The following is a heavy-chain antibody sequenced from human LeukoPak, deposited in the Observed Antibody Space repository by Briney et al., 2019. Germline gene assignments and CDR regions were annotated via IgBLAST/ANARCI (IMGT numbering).Heavy chain of an antibody. D-gene: IGHD1-26*01. J-gene: IGHJ3*02. CDR1: GYTFTSYG. CDR3: AREWEVVGATTGAFDI. V-gene: IGHV1-46*01. Sequence: ASVKVSCKASGYTFTSYGISWVRQAPGQGLEWMGIINPSGGSTSYAQKFQGRVTMTRDTSTSTVYMELSSLRSEDTAVYYCAREWEVVGATTGAFDIWGQGTMVTVSS. CDR2: INPSGGST.